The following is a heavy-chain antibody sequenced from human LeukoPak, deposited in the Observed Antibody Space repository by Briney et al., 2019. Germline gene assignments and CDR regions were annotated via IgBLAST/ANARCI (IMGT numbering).Heavy chain of an antibody. Sequence: SGTLSLTCAVSGGSISSSNWWSWVRQPPGKGLEWIGEIYHSGSTNYNPSLKSRVTISVDKSKNQFSLKLSSVTAADTAVYYCARDRAYYDSSGYYFYFDYWGQGTLVTVSS. J-gene: IGHJ4*02. CDR2: IYHSGST. CDR1: GGSISSSNW. D-gene: IGHD3-22*01. CDR3: ARDRAYYDSSGYYFYFDY. V-gene: IGHV4-4*02.